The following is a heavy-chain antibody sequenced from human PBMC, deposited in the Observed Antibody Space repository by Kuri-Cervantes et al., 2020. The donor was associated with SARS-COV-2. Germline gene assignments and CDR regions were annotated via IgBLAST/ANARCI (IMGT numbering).Heavy chain of an antibody. Sequence: ASVKVSCKASGYTFTSYGISWVRQAPGQGLEWRGWINAYNGNTNYAQKLQGRVTMTTDTSTSTAYLELRSLRSDDTAVYYCARDRGSSGCSWVYYYYGMDVWGQGTTVTVSS. CDR3: ARDRGSSGCSWVYYYYGMDV. CDR1: GYTFTSYG. J-gene: IGHJ6*02. V-gene: IGHV1-18*01. CDR2: INAYNGNT. D-gene: IGHD6-19*01.